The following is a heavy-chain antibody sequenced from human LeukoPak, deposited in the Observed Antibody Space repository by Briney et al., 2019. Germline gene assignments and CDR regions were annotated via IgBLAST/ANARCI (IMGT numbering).Heavy chain of an antibody. CDR1: GFTFSSYA. V-gene: IGHV4-34*01. Sequence: GSLRLSCAASGFTFSSYAMSWVRQPPGKGLEWIGEINHSGSTNYNPSLKSRVTISVDTSKNQFSLKLSSVTAADTAVYYCARVAYTGRYYYINVWGKGTTVTVSS. CDR2: INHSGST. J-gene: IGHJ6*03. D-gene: IGHD3-10*01. CDR3: ARVAYTGRYYYINV.